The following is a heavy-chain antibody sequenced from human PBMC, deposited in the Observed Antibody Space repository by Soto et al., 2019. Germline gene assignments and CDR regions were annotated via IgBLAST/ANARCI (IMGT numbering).Heavy chain of an antibody. D-gene: IGHD3-10*01. CDR2: ISGTISTK. Sequence: EVQLVESGGGLVQPGGSLSLSCAASGFTFSSYSMNWVRQAPGKGLEWVSYISGTISTKSYADSMKGRFTISRDNAKNSLYLQMNSLRDEDTAVYYCAREDYGMDVWGQGTTVTVSS. CDR1: GFTFSSYS. CDR3: AREDYGMDV. J-gene: IGHJ6*02. V-gene: IGHV3-48*02.